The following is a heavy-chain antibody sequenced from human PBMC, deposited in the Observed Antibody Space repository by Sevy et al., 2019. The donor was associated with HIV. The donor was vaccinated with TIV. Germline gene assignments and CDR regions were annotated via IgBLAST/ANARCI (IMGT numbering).Heavy chain of an antibody. J-gene: IGHJ5*02. Sequence: SETLSLTCTVSGGSISSGGYYWSWIRQHPGKGLEWIGYIYYSGSTYYNPSLKSRVTISVDTSKNQFSLKLSSVTAADTAVYYGARARYDFWGGQPSNPGRPGAFDPWGQGTLVTVSS. CDR2: IYYSGST. D-gene: IGHD3-3*01. CDR1: GGSISSGGYY. CDR3: ARARYDFWGGQPSNPGRPGAFDP. V-gene: IGHV4-31*03.